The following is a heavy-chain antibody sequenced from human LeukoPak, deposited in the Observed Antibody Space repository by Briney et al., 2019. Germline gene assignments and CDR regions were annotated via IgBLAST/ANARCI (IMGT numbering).Heavy chain of an antibody. CDR2: IYSGGST. Sequence: GGSLKLSCAASGFTVSNNYMSWVRQAPGKGPEWVSVIYSGGSTYYADSVKGRFTISRDNSKNTLYLQMNSLRVEDTAVYYCAATTCGGDCYSEYWGQGILVTVSS. CDR1: GFTVSNNY. D-gene: IGHD2-21*02. V-gene: IGHV3-53*01. J-gene: IGHJ4*02. CDR3: AATTCGGDCYSEY.